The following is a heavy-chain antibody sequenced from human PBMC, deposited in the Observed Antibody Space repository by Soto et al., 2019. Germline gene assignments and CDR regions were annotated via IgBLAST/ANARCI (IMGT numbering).Heavy chain of an antibody. CDR2: IDPSDSYT. CDR1: GYSFTSYW. Sequence: GESLKISCKGSGYSFTSYWISWVRQMPGKGLEWMGRIDPSDSYTNYSPSFQGHVTISADKSISTAYLQWSSLKASDTAMYYCARHPLEVVAADYGMDVWGQGTMVTVSS. CDR3: ARHPLEVVAADYGMDV. D-gene: IGHD2-15*01. V-gene: IGHV5-10-1*01. J-gene: IGHJ6*02.